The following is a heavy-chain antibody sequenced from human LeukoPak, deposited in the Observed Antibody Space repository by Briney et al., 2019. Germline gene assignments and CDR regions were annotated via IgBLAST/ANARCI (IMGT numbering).Heavy chain of an antibody. D-gene: IGHD2-8*01. J-gene: IGHJ5*02. V-gene: IGHV3-7*05. CDR1: GFTFSSYW. CDR2: IKQDGSEK. CDR3: ARLGRYCTNGVCYNSWFDP. Sequence: GGSLRLSCAASGFTFSSYWMSWVRQAPGKGLEWVANIKQDGSEKYYVDSVKGRFTISRDNARNSLYLQMNSLRAEDTAVYYCARLGRYCTNGVCYNSWFDPWGQGTLVTVSS.